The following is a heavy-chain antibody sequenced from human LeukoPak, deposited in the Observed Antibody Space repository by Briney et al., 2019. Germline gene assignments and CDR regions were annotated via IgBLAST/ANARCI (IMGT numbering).Heavy chain of an antibody. CDR3: ATLVALAYCGGDCLYFDY. Sequence: ASVKVSCKASGYTFTSYYMHWVRQAPGQGLEWMGIINPSGGSTSYAQKFQGRVTMTRDTSTSTVYMELSSLRSEDTAVYYCATLVALAYCGGDCLYFDYWGQGTLVTVSS. CDR2: INPSGGST. J-gene: IGHJ4*02. CDR1: GYTFTSYY. V-gene: IGHV1-46*01. D-gene: IGHD2-21*02.